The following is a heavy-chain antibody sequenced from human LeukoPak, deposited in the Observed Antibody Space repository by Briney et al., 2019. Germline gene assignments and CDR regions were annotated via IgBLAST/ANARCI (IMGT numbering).Heavy chain of an antibody. CDR2: ISAYNGNT. CDR1: GYTFTSYG. V-gene: IGHV1-18*01. Sequence: ASVKVSXKASGYTFTSYGISWVRQAPGQGLEWMGWISAYNGNTNYAQKLQGRVTMTTDTSTSTAYMELRSLRSDDTAVYYCARDLREYSSGWYPFDYWGQGTLVTVSS. D-gene: IGHD6-19*01. CDR3: ARDLREYSSGWYPFDY. J-gene: IGHJ4*02.